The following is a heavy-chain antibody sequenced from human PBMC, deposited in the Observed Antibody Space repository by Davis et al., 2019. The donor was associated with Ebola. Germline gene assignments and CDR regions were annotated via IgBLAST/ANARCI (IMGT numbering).Heavy chain of an antibody. CDR2: ISYSGNT. CDR1: GGSISNYY. V-gene: IGHV4-59*01. J-gene: IGHJ4*02. CDR3: ARDGYNYSYFDY. Sequence: SETLSLTCSVSGGSISNYYWSWIRQPPGKGLEWIGYISYSGNTNYNPSLKSRVTISIDSSQNQFSLKLSSVTAADTAVYYCARDGYNYSYFDYWGQGTLVTVSS. D-gene: IGHD5-24*01.